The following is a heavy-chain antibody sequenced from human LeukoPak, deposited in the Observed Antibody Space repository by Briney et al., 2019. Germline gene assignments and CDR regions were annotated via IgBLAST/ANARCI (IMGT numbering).Heavy chain of an antibody. CDR3: VRGSTDWNGMDV. CDR1: GFTFSNHY. CDR2: IDPNGRYT. J-gene: IGHJ6*02. D-gene: IGHD6-19*01. V-gene: IGHV3-74*01. Sequence: GGSLRLSCAASGFTFSNHYMHWVRQAPGKGLVSVSRIDPNGRYTSYADSVKGRFTISRDNAKNTLYLQMNTLGAEDTALYYCVRGSTDWNGMDVWGQGTTVTVSS.